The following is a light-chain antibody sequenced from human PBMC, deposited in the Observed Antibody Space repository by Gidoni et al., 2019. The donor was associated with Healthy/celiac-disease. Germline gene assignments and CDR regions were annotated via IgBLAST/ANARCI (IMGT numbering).Light chain of an antibody. J-gene: IGKJ2*01. CDR2: DAS. CDR1: QDISNY. CDR3: QQYDNLPPYT. V-gene: IGKV1-33*01. Sequence: DIQMTQSSSSLSASVGDRVTITCQASQDISNYLNWYQQKPGKAPKLLIYDASNLETRVPSRFSGSGSGTDFTFTISSLQPEDIATYYCQQYDNLPPYTFGQGTKLEIK.